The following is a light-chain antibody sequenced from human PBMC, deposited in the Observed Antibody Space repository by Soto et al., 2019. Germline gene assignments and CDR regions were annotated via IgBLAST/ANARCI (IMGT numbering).Light chain of an antibody. J-gene: IGKJ2*01. Sequence: EIVMTQSPATLSVSPGERATLSCRASESISSNLAWYQQRPGQAPRLLIYGASTRATGIPARFSGGGSGTEFTLTISSLQSEDFAVYYCQHYNYWPPGYTFGQGTKLEIK. CDR3: QHYNYWPPGYT. CDR2: GAS. V-gene: IGKV3-15*01. CDR1: ESISSN.